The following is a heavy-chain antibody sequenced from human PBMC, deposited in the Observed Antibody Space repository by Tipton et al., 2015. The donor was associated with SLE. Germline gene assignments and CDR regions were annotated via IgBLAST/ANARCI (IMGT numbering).Heavy chain of an antibody. D-gene: IGHD6-6*01. V-gene: IGHV4-34*01. Sequence: TLSLTCAVYGGSFSGYYWSWIRQPPGKGLEWIGEINHSGSTNYNPSLKSRVTISVDTSKNQFSLKLSSVTAADTAVYYCARRVGYSTSSWYFDLWGRGTLVTVSS. CDR2: INHSGST. J-gene: IGHJ2*01. CDR3: ARRVGYSTSSWYFDL. CDR1: GGSFSGYY.